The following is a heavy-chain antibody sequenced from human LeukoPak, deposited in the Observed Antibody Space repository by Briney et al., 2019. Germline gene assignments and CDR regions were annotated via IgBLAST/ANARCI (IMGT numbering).Heavy chain of an antibody. J-gene: IGHJ4*02. CDR2: IKQDGSEK. CDR3: GRDPYYDALDY. Sequence: PGGSLRLSCVASGFTFNTYWMSWLRQAPGKGLEWVANIKQDGSEKYYVDSVKGRFTISRDNAKNSLYLQMNSLRAEDTAVYYCGRDPYYDALDYWGQGTLVTVSS. CDR1: GFTFNTYW. V-gene: IGHV3-7*01. D-gene: IGHD3-16*01.